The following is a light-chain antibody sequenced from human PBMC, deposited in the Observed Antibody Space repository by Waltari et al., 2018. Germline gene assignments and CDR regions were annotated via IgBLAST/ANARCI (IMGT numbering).Light chain of an antibody. Sequence: DVQMTQSPSTLSASVGDRVPITCRARESISNWLAWYQQKPEKAPKVLIYKASNVAGTVPLSFIGSGSETEFTHTISSLQPDDCAIYYCQQYSTYPRTFGQGTKVEIK. CDR2: KAS. V-gene: IGKV1-5*03. CDR1: ESISNW. CDR3: QQYSTYPRT. J-gene: IGKJ1*01.